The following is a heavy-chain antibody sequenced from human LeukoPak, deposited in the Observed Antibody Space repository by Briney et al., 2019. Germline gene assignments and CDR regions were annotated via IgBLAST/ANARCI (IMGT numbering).Heavy chain of an antibody. CDR3: ARSSSWFHFDY. J-gene: IGHJ4*02. CDR1: GDPISSGGNY. Sequence: SQTLSLTCTVSGDPISSGGNYWNWIRQHPGKGLEWIGYIYYSGNTYYNPSLMSRITISVDTSKNQFSLKLFSVTAADTAVYYCARSSSWFHFDYGGQGILVTVSS. D-gene: IGHD6-13*01. CDR2: IYYSGNT. V-gene: IGHV4-31*03.